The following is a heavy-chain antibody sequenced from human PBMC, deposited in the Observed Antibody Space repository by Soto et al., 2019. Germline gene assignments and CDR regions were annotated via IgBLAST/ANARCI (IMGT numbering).Heavy chain of an antibody. J-gene: IGHJ4*02. Sequence: QVQLQESGPGLVKPSQTLSLTCTVSGGSISSGAYYWSWIRQHPGQGLEWIGYIYYTGSTYYNPSLRSRISISVDTSENQFSLKLTSVTAADTAVYYCAREGGGDLDCWGQGTLVTVSS. D-gene: IGHD2-21*02. CDR2: IYYTGST. CDR3: AREGGGDLDC. CDR1: GGSISSGAYY. V-gene: IGHV4-31*03.